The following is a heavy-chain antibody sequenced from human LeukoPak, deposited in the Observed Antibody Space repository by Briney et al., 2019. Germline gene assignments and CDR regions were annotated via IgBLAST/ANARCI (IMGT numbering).Heavy chain of an antibody. CDR1: GGSVTSYY. J-gene: IGHJ4*02. CDR2: IYYTGST. Sequence: SETLPLTCTVSGGSVTSYYWSWIRQPPGKGLEWIGYIYYTGSTNYNPSLKSRVTISVDTSKNQFSLKLSSVTAADTAMYYCARHIGGVDYYWGQGALVTVSS. V-gene: IGHV4-59*08. D-gene: IGHD2-8*01. CDR3: ARHIGGVDYY.